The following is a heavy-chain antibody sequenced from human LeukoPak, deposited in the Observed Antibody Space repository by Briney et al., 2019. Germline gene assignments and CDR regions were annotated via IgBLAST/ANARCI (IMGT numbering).Heavy chain of an antibody. CDR3: ARSVGELPDY. CDR1: GFTFSSYG. V-gene: IGHV3-30*02. Sequence: PGGSLRLSCAASGFTFSSYGMHWVRQAPGKGLEWVGFIRYDGSNAYYADSVKGRFTISRDNSKNTLYLQMDSLRAEDTAICYCARSVGELPDYWGQGSLVTVSS. J-gene: IGHJ4*02. D-gene: IGHD3-10*01. CDR2: IRYDGSNA.